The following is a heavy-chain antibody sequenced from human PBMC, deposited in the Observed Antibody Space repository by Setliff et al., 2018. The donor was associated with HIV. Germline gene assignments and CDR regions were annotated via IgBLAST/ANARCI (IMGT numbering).Heavy chain of an antibody. CDR2: IHHTGST. CDR1: DDSVSTFY. D-gene: IGHD3-3*01. V-gene: IGHV4-59*02. J-gene: IGHJ4*01. CDR3: APGEGVASTYYHD. Sequence: PSETLSLTCTVSDDSVSTFYWNWIRQPPGKGLEWIGFIHHTGSTVSNPSLKSRVTILMDLPRNQLSLHLASVTTADTAVHFCAPGEGVASTYYHDWGQGTQVTVSS.